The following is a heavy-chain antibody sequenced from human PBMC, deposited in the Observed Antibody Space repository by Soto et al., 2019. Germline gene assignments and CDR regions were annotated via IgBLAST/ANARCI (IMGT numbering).Heavy chain of an antibody. J-gene: IGHJ2*01. V-gene: IGHV3-23*01. CDR3: AKEPYCSGGSCYLYWYFDL. CDR2: ISGSGGST. Sequence: GGSLRLSCAASGFTFSSYAMSWVRQAPGKGLEWVSAISGSGGSTYYADSVKGRFTISRDNSKNTLYLQMNSLRAEDTAVYYCAKEPYCSGGSCYLYWYFDLWGRGTLVTVSS. CDR1: GFTFSSYA. D-gene: IGHD2-15*01.